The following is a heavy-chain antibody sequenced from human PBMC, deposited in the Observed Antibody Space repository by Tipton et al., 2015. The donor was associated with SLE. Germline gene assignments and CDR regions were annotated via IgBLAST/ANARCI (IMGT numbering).Heavy chain of an antibody. V-gene: IGHV3-30*04. CDR1: GFTFSSYA. CDR3: ARDLAGGNY. Sequence: SLRLSCAASGFTFSSYAMHWVRQAPGKGLEWVAVISYDGSNKYYADSVKGRFTISRDNSKNTLYLQMNSLRTEDTALYYCARDLAGGNYCGQGTLVTVSS. CDR2: ISYDGSNK. D-gene: IGHD2-15*01. J-gene: IGHJ4*02.